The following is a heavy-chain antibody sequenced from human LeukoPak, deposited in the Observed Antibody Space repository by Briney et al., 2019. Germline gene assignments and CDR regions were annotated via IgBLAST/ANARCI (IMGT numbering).Heavy chain of an antibody. CDR3: ARDRYTSGWADFDY. CDR1: GFTFSDYA. CDR2: IGSSSSAI. Sequence: GDSLRLSCAASGFTFSDYAMNWVRQAPGRGPEWVSYIGSSSSAIYFADSVKGRFTVSRDNAKNLLNLHMNSLRAEDTAVYYCARDRYTSGWADFDYWGQGTLVTVSS. J-gene: IGHJ4*02. D-gene: IGHD6-19*01. V-gene: IGHV3-48*04.